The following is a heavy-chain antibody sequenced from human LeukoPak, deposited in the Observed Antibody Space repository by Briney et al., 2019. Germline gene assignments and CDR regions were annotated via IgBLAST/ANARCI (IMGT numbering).Heavy chain of an antibody. V-gene: IGHV4-34*01. J-gene: IGHJ4*02. CDR2: INHSGST. CDR3: ARGSSSSWYGYFDY. D-gene: IGHD6-13*01. CDR1: GGSFSGYY. Sequence: PSETLSLTCAVYGGSFSGYYWSRIRQPPGKGLEWIGEINHSGSTNYNPSLKSRVTISVDTSKNQFSLKLSSVTAADTAVYYCARGSSSSWYGYFDYWGQGTLVTVSS.